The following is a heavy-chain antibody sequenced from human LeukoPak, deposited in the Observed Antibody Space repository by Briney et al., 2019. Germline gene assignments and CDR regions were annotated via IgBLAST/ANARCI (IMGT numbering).Heavy chain of an antibody. Sequence: PSETLSLTCSVSGDSISYFYWSWIRQAAGKGLEWIGRFSSSGTTDYNASLKSRVTMSVDTSKNQLSLKVISVTAADTAVYYCARGRVTMVRGGFDYWGQGTLVTVSS. D-gene: IGHD3-10*01. CDR1: GDSISYFY. J-gene: IGHJ4*02. V-gene: IGHV4-4*07. CDR2: FSSSGTT. CDR3: ARGRVTMVRGGFDY.